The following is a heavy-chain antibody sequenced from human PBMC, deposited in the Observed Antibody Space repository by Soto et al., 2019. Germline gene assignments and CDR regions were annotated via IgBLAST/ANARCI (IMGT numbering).Heavy chain of an antibody. CDR2: ISGSGDGT. V-gene: IGHV3-23*01. CDR3: TKSRRGILMVYGFGGMAV. J-gene: IGHJ6*02. CDR1: GFTVNSHA. Sequence: EVQLLESGGGVVQRGGSLRLSCAASGFTVNSHAMSWVRQAPGKGLEWVASISGSGDGTYYGDSVKGRFTISRDSSSSTLYLQMNNLRGEDTAVYFCTKSRRGILMVYGFGGMAVWGQGTTVTVSS. D-gene: IGHD2-8*01.